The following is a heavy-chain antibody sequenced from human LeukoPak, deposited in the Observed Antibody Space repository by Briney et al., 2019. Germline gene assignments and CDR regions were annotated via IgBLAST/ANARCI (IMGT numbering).Heavy chain of an antibody. CDR1: GFTLSSYW. CDR3: AKAVAGSSFDY. V-gene: IGHV3-9*01. CDR2: ISWNSGSI. J-gene: IGHJ4*02. D-gene: IGHD6-19*01. Sequence: GGSLRLSCAGSGFTLSSYWMSWVRQAPGKGLEWVSGISWNSGSIGYAGSVKGRFTISRDNAKNFLYLQMNSLRAEDTALYYCAKAVAGSSFDYWGQGTLVTVSS.